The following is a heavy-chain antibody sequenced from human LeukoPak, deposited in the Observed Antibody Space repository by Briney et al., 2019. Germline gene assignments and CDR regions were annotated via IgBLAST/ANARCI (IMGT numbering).Heavy chain of an antibody. CDR3: AKDQSRIVGATCDY. CDR2: ISGSGGST. J-gene: IGHJ4*02. V-gene: IGHV3-23*01. D-gene: IGHD1-26*01. CDR1: GFTFSSYA. Sequence: GGSLRLSCAASGFTFSSYAMSWVRQAPGKGLEWVSAISGSGGSTYYADSVKGRFTISRDNSKNTLYLQMNSLRAEDTAVYYCAKDQSRIVGATCDYWGQGTLVTVSS.